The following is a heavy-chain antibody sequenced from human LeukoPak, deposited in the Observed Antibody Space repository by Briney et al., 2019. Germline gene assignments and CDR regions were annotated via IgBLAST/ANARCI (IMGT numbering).Heavy chain of an antibody. CDR3: ARLDHSGYVGLY. Sequence: KSSETLSLTCTVSGGSISSYYWSWIRQPPGKGLEWIGEINRSGSTNYNPSLKSRLTISVDTSKSQFSLRLSSVTAADTAVYYCARLDHSGYVGLYWGQGILVTVSS. CDR1: GGSISSYY. J-gene: IGHJ4*02. CDR2: INRSGST. D-gene: IGHD5-12*01. V-gene: IGHV4-59*08.